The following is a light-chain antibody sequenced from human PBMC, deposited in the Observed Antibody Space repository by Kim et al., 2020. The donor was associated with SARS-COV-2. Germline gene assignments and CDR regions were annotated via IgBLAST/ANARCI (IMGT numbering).Light chain of an antibody. CDR2: DDS. CDR1: NIGSKS. CDR3: QVWDSSSDVV. Sequence: SYELTQPPSVSVAPGKTARITCGGKNIGSKSVHWYQQKPGQAPVLVVYDDSDRPSGIPERFSGSNSGNTATLTISRVEAGDEADYYCQVWDSSSDVVFGGGTQLTVL. J-gene: IGLJ2*01. V-gene: IGLV3-21*03.